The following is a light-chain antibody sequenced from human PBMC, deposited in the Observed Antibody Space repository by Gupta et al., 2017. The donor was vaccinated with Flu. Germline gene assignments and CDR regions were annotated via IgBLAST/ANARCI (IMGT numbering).Light chain of an antibody. CDR1: QSVDNN. CDR3: QQDNNWPPWT. CDR2: GAS. J-gene: IGKJ1*01. V-gene: IGKV3-15*01. Sequence: EIVMTQSPATLSVSPGERATLSCRASQSVDNNFAWYQQKPGQAPRLLIYGASTRATGIPARFSGSGSGTEFTLTISSRQSEDFAVYYCQQDNNWPPWTFGQGTRVEIK.